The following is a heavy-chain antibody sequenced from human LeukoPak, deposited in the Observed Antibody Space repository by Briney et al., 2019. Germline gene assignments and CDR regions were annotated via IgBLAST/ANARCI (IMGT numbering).Heavy chain of an antibody. J-gene: IGHJ6*02. CDR1: GGYSSSHY. CDR2: IYYSGST. V-gene: IGHV4-59*11. CDR3: ARDRTLGYCRGGSCYPYYYYGIDV. D-gene: IGHD2-15*01. Sequence: SETLSLTYTLSGGYSSSHYWSWIRQPPGKGLEWIGYIYYSGSTNYNPSLKSRVTISVDTSKNQFSLKLSSVTAADTAVYYCARDRTLGYCRGGSCYPYYYYGIDVWGQGTTVTVSS.